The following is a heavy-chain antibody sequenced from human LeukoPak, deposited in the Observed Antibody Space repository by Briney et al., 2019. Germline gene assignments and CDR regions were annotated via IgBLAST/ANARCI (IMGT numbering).Heavy chain of an antibody. J-gene: IGHJ5*02. CDR1: GFTFSSYS. CDR3: ARDYGVNWFDP. D-gene: IGHD3-10*01. Sequence: GSLRLSCAASGFTFSSYSMNWVRQAPGKGLEWVSSISSSSSYIYYADSVKGRFTISRGNAKNSLYLQMNSLRAEDTAVYYCARDYGVNWFDPWGQGTLVTVSS. CDR2: ISSSSSYI. V-gene: IGHV3-21*01.